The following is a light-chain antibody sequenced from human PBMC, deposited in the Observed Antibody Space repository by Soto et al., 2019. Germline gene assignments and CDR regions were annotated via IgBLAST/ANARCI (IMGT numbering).Light chain of an antibody. CDR2: AAS. CDR1: QSISSS. Sequence: DIEMTQSPSSLSASVGETITITCRASQSISSSLNWFQHSPGQPPKLLLFAASNLHAGVPPRFSGSGSGTSFSLTIRSLQSEDFATYYCQQSFNLPRTFGPGTRVEFK. J-gene: IGKJ1*01. V-gene: IGKV1-39*01. CDR3: QQSFNLPRT.